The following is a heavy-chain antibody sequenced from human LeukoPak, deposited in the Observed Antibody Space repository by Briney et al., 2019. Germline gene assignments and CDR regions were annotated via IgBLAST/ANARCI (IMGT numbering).Heavy chain of an antibody. CDR2: IYSGGST. CDR3: ARAMASRWYYFDY. Sequence: GGSLRLSCAASGFTVSSNSMSWVRQAPGKGLEWVSLIYSGGSTNYADSVRGGFTISRDNSENTLYLQMNSLSAEDTAVYYCARAMASRWYYFDYWGQGTLVTVSS. V-gene: IGHV3-53*01. CDR1: GFTVSSNS. D-gene: IGHD2-15*01. J-gene: IGHJ4*02.